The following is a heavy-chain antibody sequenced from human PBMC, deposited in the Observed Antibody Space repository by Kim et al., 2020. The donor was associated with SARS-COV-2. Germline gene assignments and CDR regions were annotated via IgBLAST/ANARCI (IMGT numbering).Heavy chain of an antibody. D-gene: IGHD4-17*01. CDR2: IHNSGST. J-gene: IGHJ5*02. CDR3: ARADYGDRYNYFDP. Sequence: SETLSLTCSVSGGSMSPYYWTWIRQPPGKGLEWIGDIHNSGSTNYNPSLRSRLSILVDTSKNHFSLKLSSVTAADTAVYYCARADYGDRYNYFDPCGQGTLVTVSS. V-gene: IGHV4-59*01. CDR1: GGSMSPYY.